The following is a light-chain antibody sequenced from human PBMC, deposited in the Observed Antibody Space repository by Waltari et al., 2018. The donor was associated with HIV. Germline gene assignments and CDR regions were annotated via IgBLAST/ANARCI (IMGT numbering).Light chain of an antibody. CDR2: DVN. J-gene: IGLJ1*01. Sequence: QSALTQPPSVSASPGQSVSISCSGTTRAVGFYDYVSWYQQYPGKAPKLIIFDVNQRPSGVPERFSGSKSGNTASLTISGLQTEDEADYFCCAYAAGHVSYVFGNGTAVAVL. CDR1: TRAVGFYDY. V-gene: IGLV2-11*01. CDR3: CAYAAGHVSYV.